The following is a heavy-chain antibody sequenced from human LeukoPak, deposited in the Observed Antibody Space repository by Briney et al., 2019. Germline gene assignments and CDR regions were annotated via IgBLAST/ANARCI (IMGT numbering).Heavy chain of an antibody. J-gene: IGHJ5*02. Sequence: SETLSLTCTVSGGSISSYYWSWIRQPPGKGLEWIGYIHYSGSTNYNPSLKSRVTISVDTSKNQFSLKLSSVTAADTAVYYCGRVEVGATTESFDPWGQGTLVTVSS. V-gene: IGHV4-59*01. CDR2: IHYSGST. CDR3: GRVEVGATTESFDP. D-gene: IGHD1-26*01. CDR1: GGSISSYY.